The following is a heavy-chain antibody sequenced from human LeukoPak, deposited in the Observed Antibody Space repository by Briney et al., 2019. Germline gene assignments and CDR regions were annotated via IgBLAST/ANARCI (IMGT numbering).Heavy chain of an antibody. J-gene: IGHJ4*02. V-gene: IGHV3-7*01. Sequence: GGSLRLSCAASGFTFTNYWMSWVRQAPGKGLEWVANINQDESVKYYVDSLKGRFTVSRDNAKNSLYLQMNSLRAGDTAMYYCARIGYSSSSTDYWGQGTLVTVSS. CDR2: INQDESVK. D-gene: IGHD6-13*01. CDR1: GFTFTNYW. CDR3: ARIGYSSSSTDY.